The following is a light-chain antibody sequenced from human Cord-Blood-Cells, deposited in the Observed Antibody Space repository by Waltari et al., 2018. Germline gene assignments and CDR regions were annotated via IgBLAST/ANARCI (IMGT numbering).Light chain of an antibody. V-gene: IGKV1-8*01. CDR3: QQYYSYPRT. Sequence: AIRLTQSPSSFSASTGDRVTITCRASQGISSYVAWYQPKPGNAPKLLIYAASTLQSGVPSRFSGSGSGTDFTLTISCLQSEDFATYYFQQYYSYPRTFGQGTKVEIK. J-gene: IGKJ1*01. CDR1: QGISSY. CDR2: AAS.